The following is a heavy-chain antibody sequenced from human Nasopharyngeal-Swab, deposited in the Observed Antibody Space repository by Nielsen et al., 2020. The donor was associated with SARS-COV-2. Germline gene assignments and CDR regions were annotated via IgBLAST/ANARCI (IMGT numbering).Heavy chain of an antibody. D-gene: IGHD5-12*01. CDR2: ISGADDST. CDR3: AKDRDSGDDSGEYYHYYGMDV. CDR1: GFIFKNYA. Sequence: GESLKISCSASGFIFKNYAMNWVRQAPGRGLEWVSAISGADDSTKYADSVKGRFTISRDNSKNTLDLQMNSLRAEDTAMYYCAKDRDSGDDSGEYYHYYGMDVWGQGTMVTVSS. J-gene: IGHJ6*02. V-gene: IGHV3-23*01.